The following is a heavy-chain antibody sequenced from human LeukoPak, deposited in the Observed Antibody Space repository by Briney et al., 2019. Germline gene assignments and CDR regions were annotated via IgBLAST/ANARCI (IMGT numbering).Heavy chain of an antibody. V-gene: IGHV2-5*01. D-gene: IGHD6-13*01. CDR1: GFSLSTSGVG. Sequence: SGPTLVNPTQTLTLTCTFSGFSLSTSGVGVGWIRQPPGKALEWLALIYWSDDKRYSPSLKSRLTITKDMSKNQVVLTMTNMDPVDTATYYCARVDSSNWYHAFDLWGQGTMATVFS. J-gene: IGHJ3*01. CDR3: ARVDSSNWYHAFDL. CDR2: IYWSDDK.